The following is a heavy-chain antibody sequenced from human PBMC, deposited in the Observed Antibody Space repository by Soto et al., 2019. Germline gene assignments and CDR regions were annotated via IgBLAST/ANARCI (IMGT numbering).Heavy chain of an antibody. CDR3: AKYFFTRNGIYDPFDV. CDR2: IGGDGYKP. Sequence: HPGGSLRLSCVASEFIFSDYAMSWVRQAPGKGPEWVSVIGGDGYKPEYADSVKGRFTVSRDNSKNMLYLQMDSLRVDDTAVYYWAKYFFTRNGIYDPFDVWGQGKMVTVSS. D-gene: IGHD3-3*01. V-gene: IGHV3-23*01. CDR1: EFIFSDYA. J-gene: IGHJ3*01.